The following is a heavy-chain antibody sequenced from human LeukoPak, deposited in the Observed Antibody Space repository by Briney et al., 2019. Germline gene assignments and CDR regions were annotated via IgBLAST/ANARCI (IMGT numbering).Heavy chain of an antibody. CDR1: GYSFTTNW. V-gene: IGHV5-51*01. D-gene: IGHD7-27*01. CDR2: IYPGDSDT. J-gene: IGHJ4*02. Sequence: GESLKISRKGFGYSFTTNWIAWVRQMPGKGLEWMGIIYPGDSDTRYSPSFQGQVTISADKSIGNAYLQWSSLKASDTAMYYCARHVTGGVDYWAQGTLVTVSS. CDR3: ARHVTGGVDY.